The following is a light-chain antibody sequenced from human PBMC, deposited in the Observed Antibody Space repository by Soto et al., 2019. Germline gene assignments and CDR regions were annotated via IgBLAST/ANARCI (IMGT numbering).Light chain of an antibody. V-gene: IGKV3-20*01. Sequence: EIVLTQSPASLSLSTGERATLSLRSSQSVDSYLVWYQQKPGQAPRLVIYGASSRATGIPDRFSGSGSGTDFTLTISRLEPEDFAVYYCQQYGSSPPITFGQGTRLEIK. CDR3: QQYGSSPPIT. CDR1: QSVDSY. J-gene: IGKJ5*01. CDR2: GAS.